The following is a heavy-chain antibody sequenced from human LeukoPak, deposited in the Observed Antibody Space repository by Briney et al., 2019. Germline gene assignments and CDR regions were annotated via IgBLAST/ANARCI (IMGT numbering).Heavy chain of an antibody. V-gene: IGHV3-23*01. CDR2: ITGSGGST. D-gene: IGHD2-15*01. CDR1: GFTFSSYA. J-gene: IGHJ4*02. Sequence: GGSLRLSCAASGFTFSSYAMSWVRQAPGKGLEWVSGITGSGGSTYYADSVKGRFTISRDNSKNTLYLQMNSLRAEDTAVYYCAKGYCSGGGCYPSALDYWGQGTLVTVSS. CDR3: AKGYCSGGGCYPSALDY.